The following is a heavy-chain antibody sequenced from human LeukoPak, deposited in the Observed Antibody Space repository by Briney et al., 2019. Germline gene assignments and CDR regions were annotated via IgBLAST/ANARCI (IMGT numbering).Heavy chain of an antibody. CDR1: GGTFSSYA. V-gene: IGHV1-69*13. CDR3: ASLDDYVWGSYRYTPFDY. CDR2: IIPIFGTA. Sequence: SVKVSCKASGGTFSSYAISWVRQAPGQGLEWMGGIIPIFGTANYAQKFQGRVTITADESTSTAYMELSSLRSEDTAVYYCASLDDYVWGSYRYTPFDYWGQGTPVTVSS. D-gene: IGHD3-16*02. J-gene: IGHJ4*02.